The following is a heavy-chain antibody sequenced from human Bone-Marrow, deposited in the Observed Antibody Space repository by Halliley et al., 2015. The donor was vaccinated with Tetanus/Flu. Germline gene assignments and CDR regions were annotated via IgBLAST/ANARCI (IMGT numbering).Heavy chain of an antibody. Sequence: LRLSCSVSGGSITSYYWSWIRQSPGKGLEWIGYIYYRGTTTYNPSFKSRVTVSVNMSNNRFSLSLSSVTAADSAVYYCARAKGIAVIVDAFDFWGQGRMVTVST. D-gene: IGHD1-26*01. CDR3: ARAKGIAVIVDAFDF. J-gene: IGHJ3*01. CDR1: GGSITSYY. V-gene: IGHV4-59*12. CDR2: IYYRGTT.